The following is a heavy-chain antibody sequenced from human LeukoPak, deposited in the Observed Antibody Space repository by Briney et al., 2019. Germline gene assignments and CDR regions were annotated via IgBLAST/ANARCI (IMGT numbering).Heavy chain of an antibody. J-gene: IGHJ4*02. V-gene: IGHV3-66*01. D-gene: IGHD5-12*01. Sequence: GGSLRLSCAASGITVSSNYMTWVRQAPGKGLEWVSVIYSGGSTYYADSVKGRFTASRDNSKNKLYLQMNSLRGEDTAVYYCARDDSGYGGFDYWGQGTLVTVHS. CDR1: GITVSSNY. CDR3: ARDDSGYGGFDY. CDR2: IYSGGST.